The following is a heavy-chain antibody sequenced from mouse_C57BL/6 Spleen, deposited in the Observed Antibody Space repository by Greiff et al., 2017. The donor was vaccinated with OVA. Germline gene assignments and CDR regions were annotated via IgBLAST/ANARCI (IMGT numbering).Heavy chain of an antibody. Sequence: VQGVESGAELVKPGASVKMSCKASGYTFTTYPIEWMKQNHGKSLEWIGNFHPYNDDTKYNEKFKGKATLTVEKSSSTVYLELSRLTSDDSAVYYCARGRGLGGLFDYWGQGTTLTVSS. CDR1: GYTFTTYP. V-gene: IGHV1-47*01. D-gene: IGHD4-1*01. CDR2: FHPYNDDT. J-gene: IGHJ2*01. CDR3: ARGRGLGGLFDY.